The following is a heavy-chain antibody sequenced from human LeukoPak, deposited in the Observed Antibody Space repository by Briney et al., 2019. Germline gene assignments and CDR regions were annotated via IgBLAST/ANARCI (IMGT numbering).Heavy chain of an antibody. D-gene: IGHD1-26*01. CDR1: GYTFTAYY. Sequence: ASVKVSCKASGYTFTAYYVHWARQVPGQGLEWMGWINPNSGGTNYAQKFQGRVTMTRDTSISTAYMELSRLRSDDTAVYYCARNVGVTDYFDYWGQGTLVTVSS. CDR2: INPNSGGT. CDR3: ARNVGVTDYFDY. J-gene: IGHJ4*02. V-gene: IGHV1-2*02.